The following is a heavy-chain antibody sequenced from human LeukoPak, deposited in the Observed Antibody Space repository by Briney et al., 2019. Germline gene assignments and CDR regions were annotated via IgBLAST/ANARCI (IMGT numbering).Heavy chain of an antibody. CDR3: ARSITIFGVVTPDYYYYMDV. Sequence: GASVKVSCKASGYTFTSYGISWVRQAPGQGLEWIGWISAYNGNTNYARKLQGRVTMTTDTSTSTAYMELRSLRSDDTAVYYCARSITIFGVVTPDYYYYMDVWGKGTTVTVSS. CDR1: GYTFTSYG. CDR2: ISAYNGNT. V-gene: IGHV1-18*01. J-gene: IGHJ6*03. D-gene: IGHD3-3*01.